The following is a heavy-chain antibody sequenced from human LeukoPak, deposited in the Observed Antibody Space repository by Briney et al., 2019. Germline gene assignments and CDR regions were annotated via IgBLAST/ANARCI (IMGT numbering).Heavy chain of an antibody. J-gene: IGHJ4*02. CDR3: ARTNVDTAMVGDDY. Sequence: GGSLRLSCAASGFTFSDYYMSWIRQAPGKGLEWVPYISSSGSTIYYADSVKGRFTISRDNAKNSLYLQMNSLRAEDTAVYYCARTNVDTAMVGDDYWGQGTLVTVSS. CDR1: GFTFSDYY. D-gene: IGHD5-18*01. V-gene: IGHV3-11*01. CDR2: ISSSGSTI.